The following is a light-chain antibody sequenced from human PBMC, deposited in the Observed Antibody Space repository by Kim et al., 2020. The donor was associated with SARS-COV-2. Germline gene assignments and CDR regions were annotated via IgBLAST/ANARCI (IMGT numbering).Light chain of an antibody. J-gene: IGKJ4*01. Sequence: EIVLTQSPGTLSLSPGERANLSCRASQSVSSNYLAWYQQKPGQAPRLLIYGASSRAAGIPDRFSGSGSGTDFTLTISRLEPEDFAVYYCQQYGTSPLTFGGGTKVEIK. CDR1: QSVSSNY. V-gene: IGKV3-20*01. CDR2: GAS. CDR3: QQYGTSPLT.